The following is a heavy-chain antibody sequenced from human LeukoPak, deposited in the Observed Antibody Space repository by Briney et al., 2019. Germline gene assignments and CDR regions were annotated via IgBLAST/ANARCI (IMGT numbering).Heavy chain of an antibody. CDR1: GVTFSSYA. CDR3: ARGTPCDY. J-gene: IGHJ4*02. Sequence: GGSLRFSCAASGVTFSSYAMQWVRQVPGKGLEWVAVISYDGSNKYYADSVKGRFTISRDNAKNSLYLQMNSLRAEDTAVYYCARGTPCDYWGQGTLVTVSS. CDR2: ISYDGSNK. V-gene: IGHV3-30-3*01.